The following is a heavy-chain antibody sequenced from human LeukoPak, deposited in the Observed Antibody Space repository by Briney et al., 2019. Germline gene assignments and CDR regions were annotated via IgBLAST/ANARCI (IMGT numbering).Heavy chain of an antibody. CDR2: ISAYNGNT. V-gene: IGHV1-18*01. J-gene: IGHJ3*02. D-gene: IGHD6-19*01. CDR3: ARDRMDRSMTVTGIDALDI. Sequence: GASVKVSCKASGHTFTSFGISWVRQAPGQGLEWMAWISAYNGNTNFAQKFQDRVTMTTDTSTNTAYMELRNLRSDDTAVYYCARDRMDRSMTVTGIDALDIWGQGTMVTVSS. CDR1: GHTFTSFG.